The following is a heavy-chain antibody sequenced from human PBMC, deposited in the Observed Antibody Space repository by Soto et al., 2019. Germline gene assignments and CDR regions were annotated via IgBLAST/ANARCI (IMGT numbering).Heavy chain of an antibody. CDR2: IYPGDSNT. CDR3: ARLTGCCTECNFGLDF. V-gene: IGHV5-51*01. J-gene: IGHJ6*02. CDR1: GYGFSGYW. Sequence: PGESLKISCKASGYGFSGYWIGWVRQLPGKGLEWMGIIYPGDSNTKYSPSFQGQVSMSADKSISTAYLHLSSLKASPTAMYYCARLTGCCTECNFGLDFWGQGTTVTVSS. D-gene: IGHD2-8*02.